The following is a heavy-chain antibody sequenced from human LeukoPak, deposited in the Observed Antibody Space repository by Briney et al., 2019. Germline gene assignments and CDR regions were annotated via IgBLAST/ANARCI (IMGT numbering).Heavy chain of an antibody. D-gene: IGHD3-10*01. CDR2: IYYSGST. CDR3: ARGRSSMVRGYYCYYMDV. CDR1: GGSFSGYY. J-gene: IGHJ6*03. Sequence: PSETLSLTCAVYGGSFSGYYWSWIRQPPGKGLEWIGYIYYSGSTNYNPSLKSRVTISVDTSKNQFSLKLSSVTAADTAVYYCARGRSSMVRGYYCYYMDVWGKGTTVTISS. V-gene: IGHV4-59*01.